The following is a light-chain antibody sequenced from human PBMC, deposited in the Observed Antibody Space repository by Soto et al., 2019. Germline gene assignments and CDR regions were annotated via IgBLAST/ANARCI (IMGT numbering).Light chain of an antibody. CDR1: ESVSRY. J-gene: IGKJ4*01. CDR2: DAS. CDR3: QQRGNWPS. V-gene: IGKV3-11*01. Sequence: EIELTQSPATLSLSQVDRATLSCSASESVSRYLAWYQQKPDQAPRLLIYDASKRTTGIPGRFSGSGSRPDITLTISSLEPEDFAVYYCQQRGNWPSFGGGNKVEIK.